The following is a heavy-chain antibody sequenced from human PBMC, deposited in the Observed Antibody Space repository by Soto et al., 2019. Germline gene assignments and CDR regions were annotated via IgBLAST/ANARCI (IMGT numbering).Heavy chain of an antibody. V-gene: IGHV4-38-2*01. D-gene: IGHD6-19*01. Sequence: SETLSLTCAVSGYSISSGYYWGWIRQPPGKGLEWIGTIYHSGSTYYNPSLKSRVTISVDTSKNQFSLKLSSVTAADTAVYYCARGTPNSGLNWFDPWGQGTLV. CDR2: IYHSGST. J-gene: IGHJ5*02. CDR1: GYSISSGYY. CDR3: ARGTPNSGLNWFDP.